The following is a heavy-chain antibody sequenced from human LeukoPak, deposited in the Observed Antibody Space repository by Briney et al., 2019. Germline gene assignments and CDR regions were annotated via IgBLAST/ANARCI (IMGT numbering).Heavy chain of an antibody. CDR2: INWNSGVT. D-gene: IGHD4-17*01. CDR3: ARGDGPTVTADYFQN. V-gene: IGHV3-20*04. Sequence: GGSLRLSCAASGFTFDDYGMSWVRQVPGRGLEWICGINWNSGVTGYADSVKGRFNISRDNAKNSLFLQMNSLRDEDTAFYYCARGDGPTVTADYFQNWGQGTLVTVSS. CDR1: GFTFDDYG. J-gene: IGHJ1*01.